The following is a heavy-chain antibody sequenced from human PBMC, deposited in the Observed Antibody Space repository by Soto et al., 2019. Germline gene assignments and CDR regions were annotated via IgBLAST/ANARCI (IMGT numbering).Heavy chain of an antibody. J-gene: IGHJ5*02. CDR2: IIPILGIA. CDR1: GGTFSSYT. D-gene: IGHD2-2*01. CDR3: ARAQATSDCSSTSCYPNWFDP. V-gene: IGHV1-69*02. Sequence: SVKVSCKASGGTFSSYTISWVRQAPGQGLEWMGRIIPILGIANYAQKFQGRVTITADKSTSTAYMELSSLRSEDTAVYYCARAQATSDCSSTSCYPNWFDPWGQGTLVTVSS.